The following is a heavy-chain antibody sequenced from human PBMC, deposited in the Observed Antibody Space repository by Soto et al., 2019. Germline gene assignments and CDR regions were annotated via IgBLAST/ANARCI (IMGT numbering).Heavy chain of an antibody. J-gene: IGHJ5*01. CDR3: ARSPGVEIVYGSWLDS. D-gene: IGHD3-10*01. CDR2: IYYTGST. V-gene: IGHV4-31*11. CDR1: GDSIGNGGYY. Sequence: HVQLQESGPGLVKPSQTLSLSCAVSGDSIGNGGYYWNWIRQHPTKGLEWIGHIYYTGSTFYNPSLRGRFPMSVDTSKNQFSLRSKSVTAADTAVYYCARSPGVEIVYGSWLDSWGQGILVIVSS.